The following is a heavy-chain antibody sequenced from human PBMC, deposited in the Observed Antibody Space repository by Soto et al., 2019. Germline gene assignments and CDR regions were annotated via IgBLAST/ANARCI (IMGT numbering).Heavy chain of an antibody. CDR2: IYSGGST. D-gene: IGHD4-17*01. CDR1: GCTVSSTY. V-gene: IGHV3-53*04. J-gene: IGHJ4*02. CDR3: ARAYGDYDGEPYYFDY. Sequence: GGSLRLSCAGSGCTVSSTYRSWVRQAQGKGLEWVSVIYSGGSTYYADSVKGRFTISRHNSKNTLYLQMNSLRAEDTAVYYCARAYGDYDGEPYYFDYWGQGTLVTVSS.